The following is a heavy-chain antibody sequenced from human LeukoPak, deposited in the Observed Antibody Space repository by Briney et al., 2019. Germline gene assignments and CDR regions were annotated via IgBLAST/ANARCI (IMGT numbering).Heavy chain of an antibody. Sequence: ASVKVSCKASGYTFTSYYMHWVRQAPGQGLEWMGIINPSGGSTSYARKFQGRVTMTRDTSTSTVYMELSSLRSEDTAVYYCARDLNYGGPGGGFNYWGQGTLVTVSS. V-gene: IGHV1-46*01. CDR3: ARDLNYGGPGGGFNY. CDR1: GYTFTSYY. J-gene: IGHJ4*02. CDR2: INPSGGST. D-gene: IGHD4-23*01.